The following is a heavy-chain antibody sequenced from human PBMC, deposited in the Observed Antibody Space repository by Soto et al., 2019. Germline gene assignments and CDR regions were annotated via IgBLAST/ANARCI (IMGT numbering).Heavy chain of an antibody. V-gene: IGHV3-23*01. CDR3: AKDFMEVHHPYYFDY. D-gene: IGHD1-1*01. CDR2: ISGSGGST. Sequence: GGSLRLSCAASGFTFSSYAMSWVRQAPGKGLEWVSAISGSGGSTYYADSVKGRFTISRDNSKNTLYLQMNSLRAEDTAVYYCAKDFMEVHHPYYFDYWGQGTLVTVSS. CDR1: GFTFSSYA. J-gene: IGHJ4*02.